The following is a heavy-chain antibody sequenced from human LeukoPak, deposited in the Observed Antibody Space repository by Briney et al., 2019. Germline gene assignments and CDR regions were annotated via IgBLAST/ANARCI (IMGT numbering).Heavy chain of an antibody. J-gene: IGHJ6*02. CDR2: IRAHNGNT. CDR3: AREVVNYHGSGSFSPRQDYYGMDV. CDR1: GHSLGYYG. Sequence: ASVKDSCKASGHSLGYYGFSWVRQAPGQGLEWMGRIRAHNGNTNYAQKFQGRVTMTTDTSTTTAYMELRSLRSDDTAVYYCAREVVNYHGSGSFSPRQDYYGMDVWGQGTTVIVSS. V-gene: IGHV1-18*01. D-gene: IGHD3-10*01.